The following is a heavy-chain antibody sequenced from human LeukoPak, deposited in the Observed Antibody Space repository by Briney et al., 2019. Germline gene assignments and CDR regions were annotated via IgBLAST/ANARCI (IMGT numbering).Heavy chain of an antibody. CDR2: ISGRRDST. CDR1: GFPLSSCG. Sequence: GGSLRLSCAVSGFPLSSCGMSWVRQAPGKGLEWVSTISGRRDSTSYADSVKGRFTISRDNSKNTLYLQMNSLRAEDTAVYYCAKDPNFYYCMDVWGKGTTVTISS. CDR3: AKDPNFYYCMDV. J-gene: IGHJ6*03. V-gene: IGHV3-23*01.